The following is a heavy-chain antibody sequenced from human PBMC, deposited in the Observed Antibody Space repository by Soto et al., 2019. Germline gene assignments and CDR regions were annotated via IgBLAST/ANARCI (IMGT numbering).Heavy chain of an antibody. J-gene: IGHJ6*03. CDR3: ARDAKLRYDTRPRNYYYYYYYMDV. CDR2: IWYDGSNK. CDR1: GFTFSSYG. D-gene: IGHD5-12*01. V-gene: IGHV3-33*01. Sequence: PGGSLRLSCAASGFTFSSYGMHWVRQAPGKGLEWVAVIWYDGSNKYYADSVEGRFTISRDNSKNTLYLQMNSLRAEDTAVYYCARDAKLRYDTRPRNYYYYYYYMDVWGKGTTVTVSS.